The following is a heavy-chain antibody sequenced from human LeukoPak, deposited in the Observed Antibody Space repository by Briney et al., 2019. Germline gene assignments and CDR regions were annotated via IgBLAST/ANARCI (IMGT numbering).Heavy chain of an antibody. CDR3: AKGGSYYQYFDY. Sequence: LAGGSLRLSCAASGFTFSSYWMHWVRQAPGKGLVWVSRINSDGSSTSYADSVKGRFTISRDHAKNTLYLQMNSLRAKDTAVYYCAKGGSYYQYFDYWGQGTLVTVSS. D-gene: IGHD1-26*01. V-gene: IGHV3-74*01. J-gene: IGHJ4*02. CDR1: GFTFSSYW. CDR2: INSDGSST.